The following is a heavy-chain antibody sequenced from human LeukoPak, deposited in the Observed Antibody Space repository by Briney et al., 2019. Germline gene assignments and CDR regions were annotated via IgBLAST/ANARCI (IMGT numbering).Heavy chain of an antibody. Sequence: GASVKVSCKASGYTFTSYAMHWVRQAPGQRLEWMGWIDAGNGNTKYSQEFQGRVTITRDTSASTAYMELSSLRSEDMAVYYCAREGYSSSAGSVYFDYWGQGTLVTVSS. D-gene: IGHD6-6*01. CDR3: AREGYSSSAGSVYFDY. V-gene: IGHV1-3*03. CDR1: GYTFTSYA. J-gene: IGHJ4*02. CDR2: IDAGNGNT.